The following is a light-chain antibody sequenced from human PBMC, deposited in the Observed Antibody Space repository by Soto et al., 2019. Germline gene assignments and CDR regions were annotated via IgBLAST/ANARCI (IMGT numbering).Light chain of an antibody. V-gene: IGKV3-20*01. J-gene: IGKJ2*01. Sequence: EIVLPQSPGTLSLSPGDRATLSCRASQTIGRNFLAWYQQKPGQGPRLLIYGASIRPTGIPDRFSVSGSGTDFTLTISRLEPEDCGMYFCQHYGSLPTTFGQGTKREIK. CDR3: QHYGSLPTT. CDR2: GAS. CDR1: QTIGRNF.